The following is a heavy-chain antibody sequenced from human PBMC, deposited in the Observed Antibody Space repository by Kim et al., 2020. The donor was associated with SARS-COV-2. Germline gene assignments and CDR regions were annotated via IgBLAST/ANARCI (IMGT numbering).Heavy chain of an antibody. CDR3: GRGGVGRKNSLWLGHDY. Sequence: SETLSLTCAVYGGSFSGYSLSWIRQPPGKGLEWIGEINHSGSTNYNPSPESRLTISVKTSNNHFSLTLSSGPAADTPVYYCGRGGVGRKNSLWLGHDY. J-gene: IGHJ4*01. D-gene: IGHD5-18*01. V-gene: IGHV4-34*01. CDR1: GGSFSGYS. CDR2: INHSGST.